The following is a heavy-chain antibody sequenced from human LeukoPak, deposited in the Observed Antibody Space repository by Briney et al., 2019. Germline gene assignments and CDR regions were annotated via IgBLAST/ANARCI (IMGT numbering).Heavy chain of an antibody. V-gene: IGHV3-23*01. CDR2: ITGSGGST. CDR1: GFRFTSYA. D-gene: IGHD3-10*01. Sequence: PGGSLRLSCAASGFRFTSYAMSWVRQAPGKGLEWVSEITGSGGSTDNADSVKGRFTISRDNSKNMLYLHMNSLRAEDTAVYYCAKEVGYYYGSGSYIDYWGQGTLVTVSS. J-gene: IGHJ4*02. CDR3: AKEVGYYYGSGSYIDY.